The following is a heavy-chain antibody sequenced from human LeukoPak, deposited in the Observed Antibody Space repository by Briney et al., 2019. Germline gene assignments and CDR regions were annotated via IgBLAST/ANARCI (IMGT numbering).Heavy chain of an antibody. CDR1: AGSISRSGYY. D-gene: IGHD6-13*01. CDR3: ASDLIAAGGSTLGS. CDR2: IAYSGST. V-gene: IGHV4-39*01. Sequence: PSETLSLTCIVSAGSISRSGYYWGWIRQPPGKGLEWIGTIAYSGSTWYNPSLRSRATISVDTSKNQFSLKLTSVTAADTAVYCCASDLIAAGGSTLGSWGQGTLVTVSS. J-gene: IGHJ5*02.